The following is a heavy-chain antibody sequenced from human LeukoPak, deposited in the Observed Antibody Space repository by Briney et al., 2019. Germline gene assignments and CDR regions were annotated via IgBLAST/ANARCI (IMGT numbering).Heavy chain of an antibody. D-gene: IGHD3-22*01. CDR2: IYTSGST. V-gene: IGHV4-61*02. Sequence: SETLSLTCNVSGGSMRSSRYYWGWIRQPPGKGLEWIGRIYTSGSTNYNPSLKSRVTISGDTSRNQFSLRLTSVTAADTAVYYCARASYSYDINGWVPFDYWGQGTLVTVSS. CDR3: ARASYSYDINGWVPFDY. CDR1: GGSMRSSRYY. J-gene: IGHJ4*02.